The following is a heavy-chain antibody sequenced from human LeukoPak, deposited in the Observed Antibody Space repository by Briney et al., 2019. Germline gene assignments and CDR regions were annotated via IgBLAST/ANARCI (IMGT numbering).Heavy chain of an antibody. CDR3: ARDRYYGSENYYYYYYMDV. D-gene: IGHD3-10*01. CDR2: IWYDGSKS. CDR1: GFTFSSYG. J-gene: IGHJ6*03. Sequence: PGRSLRLSCAASGFTFSSYGMHWVRQAPGKGLEWVAVIWYDGSKSYYADSVKGRFTISRDNSKNTLYLQMSSLRAEDTAAYYCARDRYYGSENYYYYYYMDVWGKGTTVTVSS. V-gene: IGHV3-33*01.